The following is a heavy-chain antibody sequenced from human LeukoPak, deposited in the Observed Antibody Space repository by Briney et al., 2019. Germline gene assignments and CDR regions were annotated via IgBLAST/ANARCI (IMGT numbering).Heavy chain of an antibody. D-gene: IGHD2-2*01. V-gene: IGHV1-69*01. Sequence: SVKVSRKASGGTFSSYAISWVRQAPGQGLEWMGGIIPIFGTANYAQKFQGRVTITADESTSTAYMELSSLRSEDTAVYYCASLGYCSSTSCYEHYWGQGTLVTVSS. CDR1: GGTFSSYA. CDR3: ASLGYCSSTSCYEHY. J-gene: IGHJ4*02. CDR2: IIPIFGTA.